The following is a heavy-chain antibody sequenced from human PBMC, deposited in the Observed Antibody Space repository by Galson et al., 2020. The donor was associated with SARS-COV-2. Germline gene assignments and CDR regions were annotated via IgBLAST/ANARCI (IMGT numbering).Heavy chain of an antibody. D-gene: IGHD5-12*01. Sequence: GESLKISCKGSGYRFTNYWIGWVRQMPGKGLEWMGIIYPDDSATRYSPSFQGHVTISADNSISTAYLQWSSLKASDTAMYYCARRFHRDGYNYEIDYWGQGTLVTVSS. CDR1: GYRFTNYW. CDR2: IYPDDSAT. V-gene: IGHV5-51*01. CDR3: ARRFHRDGYNYEIDY. J-gene: IGHJ4*02.